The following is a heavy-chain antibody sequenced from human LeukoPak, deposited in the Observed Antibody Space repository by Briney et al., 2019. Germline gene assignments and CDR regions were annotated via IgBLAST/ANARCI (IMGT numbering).Heavy chain of an antibody. Sequence: GRSLRLSCAASGFTFTSHGMHWVRQAPGKGLEWVALIWYDGSKKYYVDSVKGRFTISRDDSKNTLYLQMDSLRVEDTAVYYCARITGMNYVADVWGQGTTVTVS. D-gene: IGHD1-7*01. CDR1: GFTFTSHG. CDR3: ARITGMNYVADV. CDR2: IWYDGSKK. J-gene: IGHJ6*02. V-gene: IGHV3-33*08.